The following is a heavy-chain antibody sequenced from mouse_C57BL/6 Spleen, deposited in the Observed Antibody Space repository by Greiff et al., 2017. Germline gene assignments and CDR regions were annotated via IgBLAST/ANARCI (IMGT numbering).Heavy chain of an antibody. Sequence: VQLKESGPGLVKPSQSLSLTCSVTGYSITSGYYWTWIRQFPGNKLEWMGYISYDGSNNYNPSLKNRISITRDTSKNQFFLKLNSVTTEDTATYYCASNYDYDGGFAYWGQGTLVTVSA. CDR1: GYSITSGYY. J-gene: IGHJ3*01. CDR2: ISYDGSN. V-gene: IGHV3-6*01. D-gene: IGHD2-4*01. CDR3: ASNYDYDGGFAY.